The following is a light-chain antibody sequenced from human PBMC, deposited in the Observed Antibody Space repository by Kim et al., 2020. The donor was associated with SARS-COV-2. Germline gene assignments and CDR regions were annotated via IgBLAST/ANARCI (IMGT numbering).Light chain of an antibody. Sequence: GQMVTISCSGRRPNNGANYGLHWSQQLPGSAPKVLIHANSIRSSGVPDRFSGSKSGTSASLAITGLQAEDEGHYYCQSYDSPFVVFGGGTQLTVL. J-gene: IGLJ2*01. CDR3: QSYDSPFVV. CDR1: RPNNGANYG. CDR2: ANS. V-gene: IGLV1-40*01.